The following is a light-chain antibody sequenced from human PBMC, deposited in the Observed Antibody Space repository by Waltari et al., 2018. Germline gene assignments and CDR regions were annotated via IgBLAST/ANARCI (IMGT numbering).Light chain of an antibody. V-gene: IGLV3-21*04. CDR3: QVWDDVTDSGV. CDR1: NIGSKS. Sequence: YVLTQPPSVSVDPGKTARLTCGGDNIGSKSVNWYQQKPGQAPVLVRVYDSDRPSEIPERFSGSNSGNTATLTISWVEAGDEADYHCQVWDDVTDSGVFGGGTKLTVL. CDR2: YDS. J-gene: IGLJ3*02.